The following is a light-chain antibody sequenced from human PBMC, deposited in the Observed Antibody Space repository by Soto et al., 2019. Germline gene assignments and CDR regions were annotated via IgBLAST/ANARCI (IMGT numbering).Light chain of an antibody. CDR1: QSISSY. CDR2: AAS. CDR3: QQSYSTPPVT. Sequence: DIQMTQSPSSLSASVGDRVTITCRASQSISSYLNWYQQKPGKAPKLLLYAASSLQSGVPSSFSGSGSGPDFTLTISRLQPEDFATYYCQQSYSTPPVTFGQGTRLEIK. J-gene: IGKJ5*01. V-gene: IGKV1-39*01.